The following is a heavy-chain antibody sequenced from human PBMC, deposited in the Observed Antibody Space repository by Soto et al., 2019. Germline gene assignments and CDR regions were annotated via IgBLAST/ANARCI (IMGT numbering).Heavy chain of an antibody. CDR1: GGSVTSEHYY. CDR2: FFYTGST. J-gene: IGHJ4*02. V-gene: IGHV4-61*03. D-gene: IGHD5-12*01. Sequence: QVQLQESGPGLVKSSETLSLTCTVSGGSVTSEHYYWNWIRQPPGKGLEWIGYFFYTGSTNYNPSRESRLTRSVDVSKNHLSLRLNSVTAADTAVYYCAGGTDGKKVAYWGQGALVTVSS. CDR3: AGGTDGKKVAY.